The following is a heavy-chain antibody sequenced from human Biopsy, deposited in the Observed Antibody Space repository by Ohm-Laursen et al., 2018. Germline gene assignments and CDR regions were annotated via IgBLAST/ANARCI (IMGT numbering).Heavy chain of an antibody. CDR1: GGPLNRYY. D-gene: IGHD5-24*01. V-gene: IGHV4-59*01. J-gene: IGHJ5*02. Sequence: TLSLTCTVSGGPLNRYYWSWIRQPPGKGLEWIGYIYYSGIAANYNPSLKGRVTISVDTSKHQFSLRLTSATAADTAVYYCARGGFGLDGYNSPWGRGTLVIVSS. CDR2: IYYSGIA. CDR3: ARGGFGLDGYNSP.